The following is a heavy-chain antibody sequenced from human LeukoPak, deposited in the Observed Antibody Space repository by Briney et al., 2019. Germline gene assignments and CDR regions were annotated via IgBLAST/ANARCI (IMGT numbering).Heavy chain of an antibody. CDR3: ARVVLVSSVADGFDI. D-gene: IGHD2-2*01. V-gene: IGHV3-11*05. CDR1: GFTFSDYY. Sequence: GGSLRLSCAASGFTFSDYYMSWIRQAPGKGLEWVSYISSSGSHTNYADSVKGRFTISRDNAKNSLYLQMSSLRAEPTAVYYCARVVLVSSVADGFDIWGQGTMVSVSS. CDR2: ISSSGSHT. J-gene: IGHJ3*02.